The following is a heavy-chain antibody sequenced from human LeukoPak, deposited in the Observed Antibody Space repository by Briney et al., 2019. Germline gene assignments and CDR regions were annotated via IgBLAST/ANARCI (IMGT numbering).Heavy chain of an antibody. Sequence: SETLSLTCTVSGYSISSGYYWGWIRQPPGKGLEWIGSIYHSGSTYYNPSLKSRVTISVDTSKNQFSLKLSSVTAADTAVYYCARDRYSGYDYGDYWGQGTLVTVSS. J-gene: IGHJ4*02. CDR2: IYHSGST. V-gene: IGHV4-38-2*02. D-gene: IGHD5-12*01. CDR3: ARDRYSGYDYGDY. CDR1: GYSISSGYY.